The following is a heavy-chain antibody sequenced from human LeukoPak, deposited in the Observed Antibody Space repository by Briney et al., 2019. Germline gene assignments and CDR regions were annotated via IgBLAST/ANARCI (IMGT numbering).Heavy chain of an antibody. V-gene: IGHV3-23*01. CDR3: ARERYSSSWDYFDF. Sequence: PGGSLRLSCAASGFTFSSYALSWVRQAPGKGLEWVSAISGSGGSTYYADSVKGRFTISRDNAKNSLFLQMNSLRAEDTAVYYCARERYSSSWDYFDFWGQGTLVTVSP. J-gene: IGHJ4*02. CDR2: ISGSGGST. D-gene: IGHD6-13*01. CDR1: GFTFSSYA.